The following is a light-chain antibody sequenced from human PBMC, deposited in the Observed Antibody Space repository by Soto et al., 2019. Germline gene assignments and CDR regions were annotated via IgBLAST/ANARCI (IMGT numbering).Light chain of an antibody. J-gene: IGLJ1*01. CDR3: GSYTTSNTHQID. CDR2: DVS. CDR1: RKNVGGYNY. Sequence: HSVLSPLPPVSRSPNGTSSTFCSVKRKNVGGYNYVSWYQQHPGKAPKFMIYDVSNRPSGVSNRFSGSKSGNTASLTISGLQAEDEADYDWGSYTTSNTHQIDVGTGTKVTV. V-gene: IGLV2-14*01.